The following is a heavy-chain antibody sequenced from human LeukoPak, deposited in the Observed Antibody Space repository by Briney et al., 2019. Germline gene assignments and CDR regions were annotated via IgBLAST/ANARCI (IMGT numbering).Heavy chain of an antibody. J-gene: IGHJ5*02. Sequence: GGSLRLSCAASEFTFSNYAMNWVRQAPGKGLEWVSGISGGGGSTYYADSVKGRFTIFRDNSKNTLYLQMNSLRAEDTAIYYCAKKVAGSYSLDLWGQGTLVTVSS. CDR2: ISGGGGST. CDR3: AKKVAGSYSLDL. D-gene: IGHD3-10*01. V-gene: IGHV3-23*01. CDR1: EFTFSNYA.